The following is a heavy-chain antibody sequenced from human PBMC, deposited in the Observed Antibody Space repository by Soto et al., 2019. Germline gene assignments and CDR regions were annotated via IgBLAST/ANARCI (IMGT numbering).Heavy chain of an antibody. CDR3: AKCPLFYDSSGYPRRNYYYGMDV. Sequence: PGGSLRLSCAASGFTFSSYAMSWVRQAPGKGLEWVSAISGSGGSTYYADSVKGRFTISRDNSKNTLYLQMNSLRAEDTSVYYCAKCPLFYDSSGYPRRNYYYGMDVWGQGTTVTVSS. CDR1: GFTFSSYA. D-gene: IGHD3-22*01. J-gene: IGHJ6*02. CDR2: ISGSGGST. V-gene: IGHV3-23*01.